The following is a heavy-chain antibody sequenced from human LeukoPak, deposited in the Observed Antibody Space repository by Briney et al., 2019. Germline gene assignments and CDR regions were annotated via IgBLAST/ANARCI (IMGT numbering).Heavy chain of an antibody. CDR3: ARDRTGSSWYAY. CDR2: ISVYNGNT. D-gene: IGHD6-13*01. CDR1: GYTFTKYG. Sequence: ASVKVSCKASGYTFTKYGISWVRQAPGQGLEWMGWISVYNGNTNYVQKLQGRVTMTTDTSTSTAYMELRSLRSDDTAMYYCARDRTGSSWYAYWGQGTLVTVSS. V-gene: IGHV1-18*01. J-gene: IGHJ4*02.